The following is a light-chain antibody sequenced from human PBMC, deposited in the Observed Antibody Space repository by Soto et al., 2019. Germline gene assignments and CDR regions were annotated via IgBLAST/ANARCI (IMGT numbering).Light chain of an antibody. J-gene: IGKJ1*01. CDR1: QSINTW. V-gene: IGKV1-5*01. CDR3: QQYDSYSRK. Sequence: IQMTQSPSTLSASVGDRFTFTCRASQSINTWLAWYQQKPGKAPKLLIYDASSLQSGVPSRFTGRGSGTEFTLTIGSLQPDDFATYYCQQYDSYSRKFGQGTKV. CDR2: DAS.